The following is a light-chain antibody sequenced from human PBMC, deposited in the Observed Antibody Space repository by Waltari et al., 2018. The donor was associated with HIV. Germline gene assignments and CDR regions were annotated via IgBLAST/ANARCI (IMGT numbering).Light chain of an antibody. V-gene: IGLV1-47*01. Sequence: QSVLTHPPSASGTPAQRVTISCSGRSSIMGINGVSWYQHRPGTAPKLLIFTNNQRPSWVPDRFSAPKSGTSASLAISALQSDDEADYYCAAWDGSLRGGVFGGGTKLTV. CDR1: SSIMGING. J-gene: IGLJ3*02. CDR3: AAWDGSLRGGV. CDR2: TNN.